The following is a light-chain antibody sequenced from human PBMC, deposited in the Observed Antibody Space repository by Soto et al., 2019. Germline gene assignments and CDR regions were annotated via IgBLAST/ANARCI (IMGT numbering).Light chain of an antibody. J-gene: IGKJ5*01. V-gene: IGKV4-1*01. Sequence: DIVMTQSPDSLAVSLGERATINCKSSQGFLYTSNNKNYLAWYRQKPGQPPKLLIYWASTRESGVPDRFSGSGSGTDFTLTISSLQAEDVAVYYCQQYYSTPITFGQGTRLEIK. CDR1: QGFLYTSNNKNY. CDR3: QQYYSTPIT. CDR2: WAS.